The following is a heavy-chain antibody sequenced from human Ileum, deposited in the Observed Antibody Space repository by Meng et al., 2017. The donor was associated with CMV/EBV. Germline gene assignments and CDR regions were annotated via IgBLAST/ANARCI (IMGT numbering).Heavy chain of an antibody. Sequence: QVQLQVSGPGLVKPSETLSLTCTVSGDSMSSYCWSWIRQPPGKGLEWIGYMCYNGDTNYNPSLKSRVTISGDTSKNQFSLKLSSVTAADTAVYYCALRGSAAGTFQYWGQGTLVTVSS. CDR3: ALRGSAAGTFQY. V-gene: IGHV4-59*01. CDR2: MCYNGDT. CDR1: GDSMSSYC. J-gene: IGHJ1*01. D-gene: IGHD6-13*01.